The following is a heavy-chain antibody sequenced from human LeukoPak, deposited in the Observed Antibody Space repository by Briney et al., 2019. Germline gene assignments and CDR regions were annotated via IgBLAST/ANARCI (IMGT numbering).Heavy chain of an antibody. D-gene: IGHD6-19*01. Sequence: GGSLRLSCTASGFTFGDYAMSWVRQAPGKGLEWVGFIRSKAYGGTTEYAASVKGRFTISRDDSKSIAYLRMNSLKTEDTAVYYCTSENSSGWYYFDYWGQGTLVTVSS. J-gene: IGHJ4*02. CDR3: TSENSSGWYYFDY. CDR1: GFTFGDYA. V-gene: IGHV3-49*04. CDR2: IRSKAYGGTT.